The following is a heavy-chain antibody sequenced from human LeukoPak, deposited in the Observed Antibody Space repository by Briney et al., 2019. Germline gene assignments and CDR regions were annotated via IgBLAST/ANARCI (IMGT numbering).Heavy chain of an antibody. CDR3: ARHLSGDEI. CDR1: GFIVSSNY. V-gene: IGHV3-53*01. J-gene: IGHJ3*02. D-gene: IGHD4-17*01. Sequence: GGSLRLSCAASGFIVSSNYMSWVRQAPGKGLEWVSIIYSGGSTYYAGSVKGRFTISRDNSKNTLYLKMNSLRAEDTAVYYCARHLSGDEIWGQGTMVSVSS. CDR2: IYSGGST.